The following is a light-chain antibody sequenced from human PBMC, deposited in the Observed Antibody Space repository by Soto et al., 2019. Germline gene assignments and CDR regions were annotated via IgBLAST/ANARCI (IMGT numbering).Light chain of an antibody. CDR3: SSYTSSSTPYV. V-gene: IGLV2-14*01. J-gene: IGLJ1*01. CDR2: DVS. Sequence: QSALTQPASVSGSPGQSITISCTGTSSDVGGYNYVSWYQQHPGKAPKLMIYDVSNRPSGASNRFSGSKSGNTASLTISGLQAEDEAEYYCSSYTSSSTPYVFGTGTKLTVL. CDR1: SSDVGGYNY.